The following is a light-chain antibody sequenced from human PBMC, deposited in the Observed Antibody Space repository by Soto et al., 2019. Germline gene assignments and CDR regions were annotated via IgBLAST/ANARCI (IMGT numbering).Light chain of an antibody. CDR3: HHCGGSQP. V-gene: IGKV3-20*01. CDR2: GAS. J-gene: IGKJ1*01. CDR1: QSVSSSY. Sequence: EIVLTQSPGTLSLSPGERATLSCRASQSVSSSYLAWYQQKPGQAPRLLIYGASSRATGIPDRFSGSGSGTYFTLTISSLEPEDFAVYFCHHCGGSQPFGQGTKVETK.